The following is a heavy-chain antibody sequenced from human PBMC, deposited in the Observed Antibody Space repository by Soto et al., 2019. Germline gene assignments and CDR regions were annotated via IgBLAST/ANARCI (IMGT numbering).Heavy chain of an antibody. J-gene: IGHJ6*03. CDR2: ISSSSSTI. V-gene: IGHV3-48*01. CDR3: ARDTTSIAARPALYYYYYMDV. Sequence: PGGSLRLSCAASGFTFSSYSMNWVRQAPGKGLEWVSYISSSSSTIYYADSVKGRFTISRDNAKNSLYLQMNSLRAEDTAVYYCARDTTSIAARPALYYYYYMDVWGKRTTVTVSS. CDR1: GFTFSSYS. D-gene: IGHD6-6*01.